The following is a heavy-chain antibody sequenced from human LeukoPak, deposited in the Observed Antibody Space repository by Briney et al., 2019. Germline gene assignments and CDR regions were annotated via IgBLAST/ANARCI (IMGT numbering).Heavy chain of an antibody. V-gene: IGHV4-59*01. Sequence: SETLSLTCTVSGGSISSYYWSWIRQPPGKGLEWIGYIYYSGSTNYNPSLKSRVTISVDASKNQFSLKLSSVTAADTAVYFCARSTSSGSYYGFDYWGQGTLVTVSS. CDR1: GGSISSYY. J-gene: IGHJ4*02. D-gene: IGHD1-26*01. CDR2: IYYSGST. CDR3: ARSTSSGSYYGFDY.